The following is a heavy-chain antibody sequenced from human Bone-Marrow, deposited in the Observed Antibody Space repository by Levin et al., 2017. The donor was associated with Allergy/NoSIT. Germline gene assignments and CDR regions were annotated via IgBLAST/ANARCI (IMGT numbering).Heavy chain of an antibody. D-gene: IGHD6-19*01. CDR3: VKDRGGRSGMDV. CDR2: IKEDGREE. CDR1: GFRFSNYW. Sequence: PGGSLRLSCAASGFRFSNYWMGWVRQAPGKGLEWVAYIKEDGREERYADSVKGRLTISRDNAKNSLYLQMNSLRAEDAALYYCVKDRGGRSGMDVWGQGTTVTVSS. V-gene: IGHV3-7*01. J-gene: IGHJ6*02.